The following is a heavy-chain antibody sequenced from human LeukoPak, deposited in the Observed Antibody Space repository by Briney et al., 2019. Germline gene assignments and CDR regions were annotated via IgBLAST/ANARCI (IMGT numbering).Heavy chain of an antibody. CDR1: GFTVSTNY. Sequence: GGSLRLSCAASGFTVSTNYMSWVRQAPGKGLEWVSVIYSDGRTYYADSVRGRFTISRDNSKNTLYLQMNSLRAEDTAVYYCARDSGRFDVFDIWGQGTMVTVSS. V-gene: IGHV3-53*01. J-gene: IGHJ3*02. D-gene: IGHD3-10*01. CDR3: ARDSGRFDVFDI. CDR2: IYSDGRT.